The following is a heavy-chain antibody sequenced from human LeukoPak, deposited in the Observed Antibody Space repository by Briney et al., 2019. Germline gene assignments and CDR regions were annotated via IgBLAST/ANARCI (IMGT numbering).Heavy chain of an antibody. V-gene: IGHV3-74*01. Sequence: PGRSLRLSCAASGFNFSSYWMNWVRQAPGKGLVWVSRIHSDGSSTTYADSVKGRFTISRDNAKNTLYLQMNSLRAEDTAVYYCTRDRIGGGSYPLDYWGQGTLVTVSS. CDR2: IHSDGSST. D-gene: IGHD1-26*01. CDR1: GFNFSSYW. CDR3: TRDRIGGGSYPLDY. J-gene: IGHJ4*02.